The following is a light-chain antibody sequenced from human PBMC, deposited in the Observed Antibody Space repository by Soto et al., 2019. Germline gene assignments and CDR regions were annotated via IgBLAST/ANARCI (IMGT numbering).Light chain of an antibody. CDR1: QSVTSNY. V-gene: IGKV3-20*01. J-gene: IGKJ1*01. CDR2: AAS. CDR3: QQYGSSLTWT. Sequence: EVVLTQSPGTVSLSPGERATLSCRASQSVTSNYLAWYQQKPGQAPRLLIYAASSRATGIPDRFSGSGSGTDFSLTISRLEPEDFAVYYCQQYGSSLTWTLGQGTKVEIK.